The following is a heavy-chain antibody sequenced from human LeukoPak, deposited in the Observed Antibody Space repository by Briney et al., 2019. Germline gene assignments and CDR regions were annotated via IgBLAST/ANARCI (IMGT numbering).Heavy chain of an antibody. V-gene: IGHV3-30*18. CDR2: ISYDGSNK. CDR1: GFTFSSYG. Sequence: GGSLRLSCAASGFTFSSYGMHWVRQAPGKGLEWVSVISYDGSNKYYADSVKGRFTISRDNSKNTLYLQMNSLRAEETAVYYCAKDLPRGYGGIDYWGQGTLVTVSS. CDR3: AKDLPRGYGGIDY. J-gene: IGHJ4*02. D-gene: IGHD3-16*01.